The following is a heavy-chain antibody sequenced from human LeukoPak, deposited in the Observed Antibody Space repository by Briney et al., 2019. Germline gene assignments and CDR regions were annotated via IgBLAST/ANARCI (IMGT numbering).Heavy chain of an antibody. Sequence: GRSLRLSCAASGFTFEIYAMSWVRLAPGKGLQWVASMCGSAGCTFYADSVKGRFTISRDNSKDTLYLQMNSLRAEDTAIYYCARDRPNYHEPNGHYYNRDGDNWGQGTLVTVSS. V-gene: IGHV3-23*01. D-gene: IGHD3-10*01. CDR2: MCGSAGCT. CDR3: ARDRPNYHEPNGHYYNRDGDN. CDR1: GFTFEIYA. J-gene: IGHJ4*02.